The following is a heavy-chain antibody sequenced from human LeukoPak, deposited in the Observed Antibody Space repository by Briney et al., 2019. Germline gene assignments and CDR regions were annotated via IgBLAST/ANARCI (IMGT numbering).Heavy chain of an antibody. J-gene: IGHJ4*02. V-gene: IGHV4-39*07. CDR1: GGSISSSSYY. D-gene: IGHD6-19*01. Sequence: SETLSLTCTVSGGSISSSSYYWGWIRQPPGKGLEWIGSIYYSGSTYYNPSLKNRVTISVDTSKNQFSLKLSSVTAADTAVYYCARYSSGWYSSYFDYWGQGTLVTVSS. CDR3: ARYSSGWYSSYFDY. CDR2: IYYSGST.